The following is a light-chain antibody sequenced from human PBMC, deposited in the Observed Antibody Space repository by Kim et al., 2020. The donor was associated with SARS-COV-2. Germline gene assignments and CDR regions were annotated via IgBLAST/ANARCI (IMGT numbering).Light chain of an antibody. V-gene: IGLV6-57*01. CDR2: ENN. CDR3: QSFDSNIQV. CDR1: SGSIASNY. Sequence: GKTVTISCTRSSGSIASNYVQLYQQRPGSSPTAVIFENNQRPSGVPDRFSGSIDSSSNSASLTISGLKTEDEADYYCQSFDSNIQVFGGGTKLTVL. J-gene: IGLJ3*02.